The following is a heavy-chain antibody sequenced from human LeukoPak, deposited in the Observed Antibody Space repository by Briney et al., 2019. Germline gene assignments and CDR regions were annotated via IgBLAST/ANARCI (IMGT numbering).Heavy chain of an antibody. J-gene: IGHJ4*02. CDR3: TTGCCDPLG. CDR1: GFTFSDYY. CDR2: ISTRDNTI. Sequence: GGSLRLSCTASGFTFSDYYMSWIRQTPGKGLEWLSYISTRDNTIQYADSVKGRFTISRDNSKNTLYLQMNSLKTEDTAVYYCTTGCCDPLGWGQGTLVTVSS. D-gene: IGHD3-10*02. V-gene: IGHV3-11*01.